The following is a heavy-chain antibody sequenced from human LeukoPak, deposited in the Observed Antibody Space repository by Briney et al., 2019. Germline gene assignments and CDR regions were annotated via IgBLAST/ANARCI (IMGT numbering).Heavy chain of an antibody. CDR3: TRATAGFDY. CDR2: IGTAGAT. CDR1: GFTFSSYD. Sequence: GGSLRLSCAASGFTFSSYDMHWVRQATGKGLEWVSGIGTAGATFYPGSVKGRFTISRENAKNSLYLQMNNLRAGDTAVYYCTRATAGFDYWGQGTLVTVSS. V-gene: IGHV3-13*01. J-gene: IGHJ4*02.